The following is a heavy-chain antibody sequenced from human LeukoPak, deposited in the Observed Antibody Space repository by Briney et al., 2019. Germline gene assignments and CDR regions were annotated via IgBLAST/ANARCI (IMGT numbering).Heavy chain of an antibody. CDR3: ARVGYCSSTGCYRDY. CDR1: GFTFTNFW. CDR2: TSSSGATR. D-gene: IGHD2-2*03. J-gene: IGHJ4*02. V-gene: IGHV3-48*03. Sequence: GGSLRLSCAASGFTFTNFWMSWVRQSPGKGLEWVSYTSSSGATRYYADSVKGRFTVSRDNAQNSLHLQMNSLRAEDTAIYYCARVGYCSSTGCYRDYWGQGALVTVSS.